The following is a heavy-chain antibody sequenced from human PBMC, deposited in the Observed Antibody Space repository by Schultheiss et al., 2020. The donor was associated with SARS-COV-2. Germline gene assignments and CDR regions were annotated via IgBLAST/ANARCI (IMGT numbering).Heavy chain of an antibody. V-gene: IGHV3-9*01. CDR1: GFTFDDYA. J-gene: IGHJ6*02. Sequence: GGSLRLSCAASGFTFDDYAMHWVRQAPGKGLEWVSGISWNSGSIGYADSVKGRFTISRDNAKNSLYLQMNSLRAEDTAVYYCAREQQLDYYYYGMDVWGQGTTVTVSS. CDR2: ISWNSGSI. CDR3: AREQQLDYYYYGMDV. D-gene: IGHD6-13*01.